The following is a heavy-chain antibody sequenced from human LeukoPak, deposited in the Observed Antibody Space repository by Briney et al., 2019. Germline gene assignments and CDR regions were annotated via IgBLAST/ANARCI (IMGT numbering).Heavy chain of an antibody. CDR3: ARQMVRGVIYNWFDT. CDR1: GFIVSSNY. V-gene: IGHV3-66*04. D-gene: IGHD3-10*01. J-gene: IGHJ5*02. CDR2: IHSGSDT. Sequence: GGSLRLSCAASGFIVSSNYMSWVRQAPGKGLEWVSGIHSGSDTYYADSVKGKFTISRDNSKNTVYLQMNRLRAEDTAVYYCARQMVRGVIYNWFDTWGQGTLVTVSS.